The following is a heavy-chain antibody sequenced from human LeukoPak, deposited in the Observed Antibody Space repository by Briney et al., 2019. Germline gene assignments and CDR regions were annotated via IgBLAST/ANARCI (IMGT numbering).Heavy chain of an antibody. CDR3: TRDQSPYY. Sequence: GGSLRLSCTGSGFTFGDYAMTWVRQAPGKGLEGVGFIRSKVYGGTPEYAASVKGRFTISRDDSKGIAYLQMNSLKTEDTAVYYCTRDQSPYYWGQGTLVTVSS. J-gene: IGHJ4*02. V-gene: IGHV3-49*04. CDR1: GFTFGDYA. CDR2: IRSKVYGGTP.